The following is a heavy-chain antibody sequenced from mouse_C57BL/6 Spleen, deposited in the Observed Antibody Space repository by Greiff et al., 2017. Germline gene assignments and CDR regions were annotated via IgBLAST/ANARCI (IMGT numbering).Heavy chain of an antibody. CDR2: ISPRSGNT. CDR3: ASYVDGGAMDY. Sequence: QVQLQQSGAELARPGASVKLSCKASGYTFTSSGISWVKQRTGQGLEWIGEISPRSGNTYYNEKFKGKATLTAYKSSSTAYMELRSLTSEDSAVYFCASYVDGGAMDYWGQGTSVTVSS. V-gene: IGHV1-81*01. J-gene: IGHJ4*01. CDR1: GYTFTSSG.